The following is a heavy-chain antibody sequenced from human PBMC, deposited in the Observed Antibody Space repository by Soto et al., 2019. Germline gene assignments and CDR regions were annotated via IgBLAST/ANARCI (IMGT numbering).Heavy chain of an antibody. D-gene: IGHD2-21*02. CDR1: GGSISSGGYY. V-gene: IGHV4-31*03. CDR3: ARVCGGDCHYGMDG. Sequence: QVQLQESGPGLVKPSQTLSLTCTVSGGSISSGGYYWSWIRQHPGKGLEWIGYIYYSGSTYYNPSLKCRVTITVDTSKNQFSLKLSSVTAADTAVYYCARVCGGDCHYGMDGWGQGTTVTVSS. CDR2: IYYSGST. J-gene: IGHJ6*02.